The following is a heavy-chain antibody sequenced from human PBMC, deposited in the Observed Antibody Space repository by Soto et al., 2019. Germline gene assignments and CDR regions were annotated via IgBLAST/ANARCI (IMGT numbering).Heavy chain of an antibody. CDR3: AHLTYYYDSSGYYSRAEYFQH. V-gene: IGHV2-5*02. Sequence: QITLKESGPTLVKPTQTLTLTCTFSGFSLSTSGVGVGWIRQPPGKALEWLALIYWDDDKRYSPSLKSRLTITKDTSKNQVVLTMTNMDPADTATYYCAHLTYYYDSSGYYSRAEYFQHWGQGTLVTVSS. CDR1: GFSLSTSGVG. CDR2: IYWDDDK. J-gene: IGHJ1*01. D-gene: IGHD3-22*01.